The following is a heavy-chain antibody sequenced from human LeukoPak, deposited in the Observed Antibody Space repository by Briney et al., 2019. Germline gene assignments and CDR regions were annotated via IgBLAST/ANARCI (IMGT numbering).Heavy chain of an antibody. Sequence: GGSLRLSCAASGFTFSSYGMHWVRQAPGKGLEWVAVISYDGSNKYYADSVKGRFTISRDNSKNTLYLQMNSLRAEDTAVYYCAKPLESRYYYGMDVWGQGTTVTVSS. D-gene: IGHD3-3*02. CDR3: AKPLESRYYYGMDV. CDR1: GFTFSSYG. V-gene: IGHV3-30*18. CDR2: ISYDGSNK. J-gene: IGHJ6*02.